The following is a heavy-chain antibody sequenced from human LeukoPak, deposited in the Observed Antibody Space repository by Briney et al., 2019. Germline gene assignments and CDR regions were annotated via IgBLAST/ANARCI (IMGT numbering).Heavy chain of an antibody. V-gene: IGHV3-30*18. D-gene: IGHD5-12*01. CDR3: AKDLSGYDRIFDY. Sequence: QAGGSLRLSCAASGFTFSSYGMHWVRQAPGKGLEWVAVISYDGSNKYYADSVKGRFTISRDNSKNTLYLQMNSLRAEDTAVYYCAKDLSGYDRIFDYWGQGTLVTVSS. CDR1: GFTFSSYG. CDR2: ISYDGSNK. J-gene: IGHJ4*02.